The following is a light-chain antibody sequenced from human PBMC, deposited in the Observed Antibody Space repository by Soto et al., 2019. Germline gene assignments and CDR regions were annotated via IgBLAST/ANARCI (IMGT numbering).Light chain of an antibody. Sequence: DIQMTQSPSSVSASVGDRVTITCRASQGISRWLAWYQQKPGKAPKLLIYTATSLQSGVPSRFSGSGSGTDLTLTISSLQPEDFATYSCQQANSFPWTFGQGTKVDIK. J-gene: IGKJ1*01. CDR3: QQANSFPWT. CDR1: QGISRW. CDR2: TAT. V-gene: IGKV1-12*01.